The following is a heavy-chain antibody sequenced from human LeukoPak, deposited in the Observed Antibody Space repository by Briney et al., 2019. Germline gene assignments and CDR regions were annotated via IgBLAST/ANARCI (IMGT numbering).Heavy chain of an antibody. V-gene: IGHV3-21*01. Sequence: GGSLRLSCAASGFTFSSYSMNWVRQAPGKGLEWVSSISSSSSYIYYADSGKGGFTISRDNAKNSLYLQMNSLRAEDTAVYYCARGAGYCSSTSCPLYYYYGMDVWGQGTTVTVSS. J-gene: IGHJ6*02. CDR1: GFTFSSYS. D-gene: IGHD2-2*01. CDR3: ARGAGYCSSTSCPLYYYYGMDV. CDR2: ISSSSSYI.